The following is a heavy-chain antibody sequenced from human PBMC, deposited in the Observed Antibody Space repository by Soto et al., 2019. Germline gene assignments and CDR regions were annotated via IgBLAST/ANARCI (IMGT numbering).Heavy chain of an antibody. CDR1: GFTFSAYA. CDR2: ISGDASRL. V-gene: IGHV3-23*01. D-gene: IGHD2-15*01. J-gene: IGHJ5*02. Sequence: HPGGSLRLSCAASGFTFSAYAMTWVRQAPGKGLEWVSAISGDASRLYYADSVKGRFTISRDNSKNTVFLQMNSLKVEDTALYYCAKRGGPVVQAAFWFDPWGQGTPVTVSS. CDR3: AKRGGPVVQAAFWFDP.